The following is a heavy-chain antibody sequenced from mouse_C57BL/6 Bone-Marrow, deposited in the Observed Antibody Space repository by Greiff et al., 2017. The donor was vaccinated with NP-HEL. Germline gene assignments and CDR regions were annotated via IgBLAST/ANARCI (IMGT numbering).Heavy chain of an antibody. J-gene: IGHJ1*03. CDR3: TTVGNNWYFDV. Sequence: EVQLQQSGAELVRPGASVKLSCTASGFNIKDDYMHWVKQRPEQGLEWIGWIDPENGDTEYASQFQGKATITADTSSNTAYLQLSSLTSEDTAVYYCTTVGNNWYFDVWGTGTTVTVSS. CDR2: IDPENGDT. D-gene: IGHD2-1*01. V-gene: IGHV14-4*01. CDR1: GFNIKDDY.